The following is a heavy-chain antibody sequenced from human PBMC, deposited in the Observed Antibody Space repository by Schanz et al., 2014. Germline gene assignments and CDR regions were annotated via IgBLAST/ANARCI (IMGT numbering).Heavy chain of an antibody. J-gene: IGHJ6*02. V-gene: IGHV1-2*06. CDR3: ARGGTRGFGMDV. CDR1: GYTFTDYY. CDR2: INPNSGGT. Sequence: QVQLVQSGAEVKKLGASVKVSCKASGYTFTDYYMHWVRQAPGQGLEWMGRINPNSGGTNYAQKLQARVTMTRDTSISTAYMELSRLRSDDTAIYYCARGGTRGFGMDVCGQGTTVTVAS. D-gene: IGHD3-16*01.